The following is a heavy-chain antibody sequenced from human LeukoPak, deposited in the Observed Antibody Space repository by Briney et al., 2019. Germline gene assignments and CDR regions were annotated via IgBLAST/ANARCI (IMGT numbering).Heavy chain of an antibody. V-gene: IGHV4-34*01. J-gene: IGHJ4*02. CDR3: AINDGSGSYYKSDY. CDR2: INHSGST. CDR1: GGSFSDYY. Sequence: SETLSLTCAVYGGSFSDYYWSWIRQPPGKGLEWIGEINHSGSTNYNPSLKSRVTISVDTSKNQFSLKLSSVTAADTAVYYCAINDGSGSYYKSDYWGRGTLVTVSS. D-gene: IGHD3-10*01.